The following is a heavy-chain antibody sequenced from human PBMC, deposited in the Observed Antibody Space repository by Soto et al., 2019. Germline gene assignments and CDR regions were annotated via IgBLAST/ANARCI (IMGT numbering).Heavy chain of an antibody. D-gene: IGHD4-17*01. Sequence: QVQLVESGGGVVQPGRSLRLSCAASGFTFSSYAMHWVRQAPGKGLEWVAVISYDGSNKYYADSVKGRFTISRDNSKNTLYLQMNSLRAEDTAVYYCARARYGDYGTAFDIWGQGTMVTVSS. CDR2: ISYDGSNK. J-gene: IGHJ3*02. CDR1: GFTFSSYA. CDR3: ARARYGDYGTAFDI. V-gene: IGHV3-30-3*01.